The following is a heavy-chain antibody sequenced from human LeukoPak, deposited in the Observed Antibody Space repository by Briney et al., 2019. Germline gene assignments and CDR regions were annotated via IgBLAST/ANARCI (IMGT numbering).Heavy chain of an antibody. CDR1: GFTFDDYV. D-gene: IGHD5-18*01. J-gene: IGHJ4*02. CDR2: ISGDGDAT. Sequence: PGGSLRLSCAASGFTFDDYVMHWVRQAPGKGLEWVSFISGDGDATYYADSAKGRFTISRDNGRKSLYLQMDSLRTEDTALYYCAKGGYTYGGRLFDYWGQGTLVTVSS. V-gene: IGHV3-43*02. CDR3: AKGGYTYGGRLFDY.